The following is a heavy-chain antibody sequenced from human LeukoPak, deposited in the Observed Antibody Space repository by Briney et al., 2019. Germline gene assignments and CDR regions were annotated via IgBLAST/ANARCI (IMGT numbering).Heavy chain of an antibody. CDR3: ARGYFDWLPYFEY. D-gene: IGHD3-9*01. CDR1: GGSISSSSYY. Sequence: PSETLSLTCTVSGGSISSSSYYWGWIRQPPGKGLEWIGSIYYSGSTYYNPSLKSRVTISVDTSKNQFSLKLSSVTAADTAVYYCARGYFDWLPYFEYWGQGTLVTVSS. J-gene: IGHJ4*02. V-gene: IGHV4-39*07. CDR2: IYYSGST.